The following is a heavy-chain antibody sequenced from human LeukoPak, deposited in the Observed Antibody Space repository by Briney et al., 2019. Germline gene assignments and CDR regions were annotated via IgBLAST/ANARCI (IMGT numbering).Heavy chain of an antibody. CDR2: ISAYNDNT. D-gene: IGHD1-26*01. J-gene: IGHJ5*02. V-gene: IGHV1-18*01. CDR3: ARDMKRSRARWENLGFDP. CDR1: GYTFTSYG. Sequence: EASVKVSCKASGYTFTSYGITWVRQAPGQGLEWMGWISAYNDNTYYVQNLQGRVTMTTDTSTNTAYMELRSLRSDDTAVYFCARDMKRSRARWENLGFDPWGQGALVTVSS.